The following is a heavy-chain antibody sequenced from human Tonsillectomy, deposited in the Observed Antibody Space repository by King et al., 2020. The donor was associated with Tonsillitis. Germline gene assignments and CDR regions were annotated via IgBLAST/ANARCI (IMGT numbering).Heavy chain of an antibody. CDR1: GFTFSSYG. V-gene: IGHV3-30*18. CDR2: ISYDGSNK. Sequence: VQLVESGGGVVQPGRSLRLSCAASGFTFSSYGMHWVRQAPGKGLEWVAVISYDGSNKYYADSVKGRFTISRDNYKNTLYLQKNSLRAEDTAVYYCAKGSYSYGFREPFYYYSYGMDVWGQGTTVTVSS. J-gene: IGHJ6*02. CDR3: AKGSYSYGFREPFYYYSYGMDV. D-gene: IGHD5-18*01.